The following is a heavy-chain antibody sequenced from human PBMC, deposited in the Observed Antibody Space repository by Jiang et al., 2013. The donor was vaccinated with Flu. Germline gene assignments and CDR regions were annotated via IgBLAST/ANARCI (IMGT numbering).Heavy chain of an antibody. Sequence: VQLLESGGGVVQPGRSLRLSCAASGFTFSSYGMHWVRQAPGKGLEWVAVIWYDGSNKYYADSVKGRFTISRDNSKNTLYLQMNSLRAEDTAVYYCARDSSSGWSRYYYYGMGFWGKGTTVTVSS. V-gene: IGHV3-33*01. D-gene: IGHD6-19*01. CDR1: GFTFSSYG. CDR2: IWYDGSNK. CDR3: ARDSSSGWSRYYYYGMGF. J-gene: IGHJ6*04.